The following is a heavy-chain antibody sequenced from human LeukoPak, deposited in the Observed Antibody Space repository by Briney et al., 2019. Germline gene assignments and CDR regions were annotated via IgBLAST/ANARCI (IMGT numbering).Heavy chain of an antibody. D-gene: IGHD3-10*01. CDR1: GYTLTELS. CDR3: ARGGKYYYGSGSVGDY. V-gene: IGHV1-24*01. CDR2: FDPEDGET. J-gene: IGHJ4*02. Sequence: ASVKVSCKVSGYTLTELSMHWVRQAPGKGLEWMGGFDPEDGETIYAQKFQGRVTMTEDTSTDTAYMELSSLRSDDTAVYYCARGGKYYYGSGSVGDYWGQGTLVTVSS.